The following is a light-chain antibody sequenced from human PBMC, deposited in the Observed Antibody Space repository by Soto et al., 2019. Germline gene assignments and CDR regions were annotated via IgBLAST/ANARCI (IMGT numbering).Light chain of an antibody. CDR2: GAS. J-gene: IGKJ5*01. V-gene: IGKV3D-20*02. CDR1: QSVSID. Sequence: IVMTQSPATVPVSPGERVTLSCRASQSVSIDLAWYQQKPGQAPRPLIYGASSRATGIPDRFSGSGSGTDFTLTISSLEPEDFAVYYCQQRSNRITFGQRTRLEIK. CDR3: QQRSNRIT.